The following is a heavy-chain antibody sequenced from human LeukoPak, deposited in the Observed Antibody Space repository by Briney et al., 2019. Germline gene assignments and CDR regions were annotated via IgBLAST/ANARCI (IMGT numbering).Heavy chain of an antibody. Sequence: GGSQRLSCAASGFTFSSYGMHWVRQAPGKGLEWVAFIRYDGSNQYYADSVTGRFSISRDNSKNTLYVQMNSLRAEDTAIYYCAKRGLPDFWGQGTLVTVSS. V-gene: IGHV3-30*02. CDR1: GFTFSSYG. J-gene: IGHJ4*02. CDR3: AKRGLPDF. CDR2: IRYDGSNQ. D-gene: IGHD3-10*01.